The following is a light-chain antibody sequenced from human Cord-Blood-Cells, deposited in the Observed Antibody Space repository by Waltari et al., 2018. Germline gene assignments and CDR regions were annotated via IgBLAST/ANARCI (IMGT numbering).Light chain of an antibody. J-gene: IGKJ3*01. V-gene: IGKV3-20*01. CDR3: QQYGSSIFT. Sequence: EIVLTQSPGTLSLSPGERATLSCRASQSVSSSYLAWYQQKPGQAPRLLLYGASSRATGIPDRFSGSGSGTDFTLTISRLEPEDFAVYYCQQYGSSIFTFGPGTKVDIK. CDR1: QSVSSSY. CDR2: GAS.